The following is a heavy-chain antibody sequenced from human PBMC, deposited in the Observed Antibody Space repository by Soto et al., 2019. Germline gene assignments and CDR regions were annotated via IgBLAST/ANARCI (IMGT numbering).Heavy chain of an antibody. CDR2: IDHSGST. V-gene: IGHV4-34*01. Sequence: QVQLQQWGAGLLKPSETLSLTCAVYGDSFSGFYWTWIRQSPGKGLEWIGEIDHSGSTNCNPSLKSRVTISVDTSKNQFSLKLNSVTAADTAVYYCARREVGATTLHYYYTLDVWGQGTTVTVS. CDR3: ARREVGATTLHYYYTLDV. D-gene: IGHD1-26*01. J-gene: IGHJ6*02. CDR1: GDSFSGFY.